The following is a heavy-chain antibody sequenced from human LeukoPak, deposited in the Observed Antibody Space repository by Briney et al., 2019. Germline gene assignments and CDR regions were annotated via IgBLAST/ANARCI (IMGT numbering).Heavy chain of an antibody. CDR1: GFTFSSYG. Sequence: GRSLRLSCAASGFTFSSYGMHWVRQAPGKGLEWVAVISYDGRNKYYADSVKGRFTISKDNSKNTLYLQMNSLRAEDTAVYYCARDRLHYGEYEKTFDYWGQGTLFTVSS. CDR2: ISYDGRNK. V-gene: IGHV3-30*03. CDR3: ARDRLHYGEYEKTFDY. D-gene: IGHD4-17*01. J-gene: IGHJ4*02.